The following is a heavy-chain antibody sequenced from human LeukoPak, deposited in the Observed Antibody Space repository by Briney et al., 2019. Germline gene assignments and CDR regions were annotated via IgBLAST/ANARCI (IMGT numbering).Heavy chain of an antibody. V-gene: IGHV3-23*01. CDR3: VREDTPATANY. Sequence: GSLRLSCAASGINFANHAMSWVRQTAGKGLEWVSAISGGGDITYYADSVKGRFTISRDNSKDTLFLQMHSLRPGDTAVYYCVREDTPATANYWGQGTLVTISS. J-gene: IGHJ4*02. CDR1: GINFANHA. D-gene: IGHD2-21*02. CDR2: ISGGGDIT.